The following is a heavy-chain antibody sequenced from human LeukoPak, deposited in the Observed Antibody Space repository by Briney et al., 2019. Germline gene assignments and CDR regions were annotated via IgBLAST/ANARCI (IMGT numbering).Heavy chain of an antibody. CDR3: ARSNRYQLLSPLDY. J-gene: IGHJ4*02. Sequence: VKPSETLSLTCTVSGGSISSYYGIWIRQPAGKGLEWIGRIYTSGSTNYNPSLKSRVTMSVDTSKNQFSLKLSSVTAADTAVYYCARSNRYQLLSPLDYWGQGTLVTVSS. V-gene: IGHV4-4*07. D-gene: IGHD2-2*01. CDR2: IYTSGST. CDR1: GGSISSYY.